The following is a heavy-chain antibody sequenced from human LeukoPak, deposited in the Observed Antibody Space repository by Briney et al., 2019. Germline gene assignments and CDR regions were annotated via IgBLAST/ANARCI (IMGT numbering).Heavy chain of an antibody. CDR1: GFALSSFA. V-gene: IGHV3-23*01. CDR2: INGGGNTT. D-gene: IGHD6-19*01. Sequence: SGGSLRLSCAASGFALSSFAMGWVRQSPGKGLEWPSTINGGGNTTFYADSVKGRFTISRDNSKNTLYLHMDGLRPDDTAIYYCTKELHVAVAVADYYYFYMDVWGRGTAVSVSS. J-gene: IGHJ6*03. CDR3: TKELHVAVAVADYYYFYMDV.